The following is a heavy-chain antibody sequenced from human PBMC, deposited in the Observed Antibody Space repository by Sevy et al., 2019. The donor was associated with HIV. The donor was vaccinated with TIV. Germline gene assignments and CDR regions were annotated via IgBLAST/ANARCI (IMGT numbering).Heavy chain of an antibody. CDR1: GFTFSDYY. J-gene: IGHJ6*03. D-gene: IGHD1-26*01. CDR2: ISSSSYT. Sequence: GGSLRLSCAASGFTFSDYYMSWIRQAPGKGLEWVSYISSSSYTDYADSVKGRFTISRDNAKNSLYLQMNSLRAEDTAVYYCARDRRGGATLLDYYYYMDVWGKGTTVTVSS. CDR3: ARDRRGGATLLDYYYYMDV. V-gene: IGHV3-11*06.